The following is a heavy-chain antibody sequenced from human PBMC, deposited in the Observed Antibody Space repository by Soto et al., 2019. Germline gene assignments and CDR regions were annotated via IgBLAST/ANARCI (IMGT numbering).Heavy chain of an antibody. V-gene: IGHV5-51*01. CDR1: VYTFTNYW. J-gene: IGHJ6*02. CDR3: AASIFYYGMDV. Sequence: PGESLKISCKGFVYTFTNYWIGWVRQMPGKGPEWMGIIYPGDSDTKYNPSFQGQVTISADKSITTTYLQWSSLKASDTAIYYCAASIFYYGMDVWGQGTTVTVS. CDR2: IYPGDSDT.